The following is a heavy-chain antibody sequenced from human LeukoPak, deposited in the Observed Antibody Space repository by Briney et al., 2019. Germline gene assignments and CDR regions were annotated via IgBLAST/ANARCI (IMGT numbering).Heavy chain of an antibody. CDR1: GFTFSSYS. J-gene: IGHJ4*02. D-gene: IGHD3-10*01. CDR2: ISSSSSYI. Sequence: PGGSLRLSCVASGFTFSSYSFNWVRQAPGKGLEWVSSISSSSSYIYYADSVKGRFTISRDNAKNSLYLQMNSLRAEDTAVYYCARDSAGYFDYWGQGTLVTVSS. V-gene: IGHV3-21*01. CDR3: ARDSAGYFDY.